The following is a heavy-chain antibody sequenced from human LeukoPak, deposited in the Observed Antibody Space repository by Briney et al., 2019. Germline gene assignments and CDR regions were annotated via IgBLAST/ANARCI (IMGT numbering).Heavy chain of an antibody. CDR3: ARGAGTLDY. Sequence: NASETLSLTCTVSAGSISSYYWSWIRQPPGKGLEWIGYIYYSGSTNYNPSLKSRVTISVDTSKNQFSLMLTSVTAADTAVYYCARGAGTLDYWGQGTLVIVSS. V-gene: IGHV4-59*01. D-gene: IGHD1-14*01. CDR2: IYYSGST. J-gene: IGHJ4*02. CDR1: AGSISSYY.